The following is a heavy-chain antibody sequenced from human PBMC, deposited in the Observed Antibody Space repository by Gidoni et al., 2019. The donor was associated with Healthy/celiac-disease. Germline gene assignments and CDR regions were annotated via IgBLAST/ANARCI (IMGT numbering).Heavy chain of an antibody. V-gene: IGHV3-23*01. J-gene: IGHJ4*02. CDR3: AKSDGRYYDILTGYYDY. Sequence: EVQLLESGGGLVQPGGSLRLSCAASGFTFSSYAMSWFRQAPGKGLEWVSDIRGSGGSKYYADYVKGRFTISRDNSKNTLYLQMNSLRAEDTAVYYCAKSDGRYYDILTGYYDYWGQGTLVTVSS. CDR2: IRGSGGSK. D-gene: IGHD3-9*01. CDR1: GFTFSSYA.